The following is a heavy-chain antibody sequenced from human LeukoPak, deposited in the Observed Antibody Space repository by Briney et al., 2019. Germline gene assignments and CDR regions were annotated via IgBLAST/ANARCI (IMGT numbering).Heavy chain of an antibody. V-gene: IGHV5-51*01. CDR2: IYPGDSDT. CDR3: ARRRGTYSNYYFDY. J-gene: IGHJ4*02. D-gene: IGHD6-13*01. Sequence: GESLKISCKGPGYSFTSYYIGWVRQMPGKGLEWMGIIYPGDSDTTYSPSFQGQVTISADKSISTAYLQWSSLKASDTAVFYCARRRGTYSNYYFDYWGQGTLVTVSS. CDR1: GYSFTSYY.